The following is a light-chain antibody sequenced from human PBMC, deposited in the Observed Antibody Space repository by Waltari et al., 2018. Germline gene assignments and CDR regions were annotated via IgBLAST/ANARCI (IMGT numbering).Light chain of an antibody. CDR2: EAS. J-gene: IGKJ2*03. V-gene: IGKV3-15*01. CDR1: QSIATN. CDR3: QQYNDWYS. Sequence: EKVMTQSPATLSLSPGEGVTLFCRASQSIATNLAWYQQRPGQAPRLLIYEASTRASGIPARLGGSGSGTEFTLTIDSLQSEDFAVYYCQQYNDWYSFGQGTKLEMK.